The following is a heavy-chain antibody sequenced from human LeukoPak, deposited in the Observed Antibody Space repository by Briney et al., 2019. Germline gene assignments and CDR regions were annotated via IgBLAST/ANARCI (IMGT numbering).Heavy chain of an antibody. D-gene: IGHD4-17*01. Sequence: GGPLRLSCAASGFTFRNYGMSWVRQAPGKGLEWVSAISGCGGCTYYGVSVKGNFTISRDNSRNTLYMQIESLRVDDTAVYYCAKGAATVATFDLYQFDYWGQGILVTVSS. CDR1: GFTFRNYG. CDR2: ISGCGGCT. V-gene: IGHV3-23*01. J-gene: IGHJ4*02. CDR3: AKGAATVATFDLYQFDY.